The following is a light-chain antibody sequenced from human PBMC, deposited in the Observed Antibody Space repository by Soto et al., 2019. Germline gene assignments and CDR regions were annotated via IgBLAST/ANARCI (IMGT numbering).Light chain of an antibody. CDR3: SSYAGSNNFV. V-gene: IGLV2-8*01. Sequence: QSVLTQPPSASGFPGQSVTLSCTGTRSDVGYYDYVSWYQQHPGKAPKLVIYEVTKRPSGVPDRVSASKSGNTASLTVSGLRADDGADYFCSSYAGSNNFVFGSGTKVPVL. J-gene: IGLJ1*01. CDR2: EVT. CDR1: RSDVGYYDY.